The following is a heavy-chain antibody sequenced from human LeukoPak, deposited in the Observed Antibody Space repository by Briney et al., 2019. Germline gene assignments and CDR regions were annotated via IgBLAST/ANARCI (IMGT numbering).Heavy chain of an antibody. CDR3: TRQTGDGDYVNYYYHYYMDV. CDR1: GSTFSGSA. V-gene: IGHV3-73*01. Sequence: GGSLRLSCAASGSTFSGSAMHWVRQASGKGLEWVGRIRSKANSYATAYAASVKGRFTISRDDSKNTAYLQMNSLKTEDTAVYYCTRQTGDGDYVNYYYHYYMDVWGKGTTVTVSS. D-gene: IGHD4-17*01. CDR2: IRSKANSYAT. J-gene: IGHJ6*03.